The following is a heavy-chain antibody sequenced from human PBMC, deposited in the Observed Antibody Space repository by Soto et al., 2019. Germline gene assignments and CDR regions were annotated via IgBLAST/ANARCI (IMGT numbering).Heavy chain of an antibody. Sequence: GGSLRLSCAASGFSFSSHSMNWVRQAPGKGLEWVSSISGSDSYMYYTDSVKGRFTISRDNAKNSLYLQMNSLRAEDTAVYYCARDPMEGDSWGQGTLVTVSS. CDR2: ISGSDSYM. CDR3: ARDPMEGDS. CDR1: GFSFSSHS. D-gene: IGHD3-10*01. V-gene: IGHV3-21*01. J-gene: IGHJ4*02.